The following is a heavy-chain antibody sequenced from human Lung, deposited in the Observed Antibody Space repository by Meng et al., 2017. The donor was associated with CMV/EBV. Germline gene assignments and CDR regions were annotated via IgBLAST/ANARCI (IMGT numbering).Heavy chain of an antibody. V-gene: IGHV1-2*06. J-gene: IGHJ4*02. D-gene: IGHD1-26*01. CDR2: INPKNGDP. CDR1: GFNFYGFY. Sequence: ASVKVSCKTSGFNFYGFYIHWVRRAPGQGLEWMGRINPKNGDPKYAQRFEGRVSMTTDTSITTVYMELRSLRSDDTAFYYCTRRPLGSTRPFDYWGQGTXVTVSS. CDR3: TRRPLGSTRPFDY.